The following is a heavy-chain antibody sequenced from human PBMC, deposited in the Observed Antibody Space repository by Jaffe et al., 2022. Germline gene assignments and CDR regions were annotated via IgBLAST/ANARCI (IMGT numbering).Heavy chain of an antibody. Sequence: QVQLVQSGAEVKKPGASVKVSCKASGYTFTSYAMHWVRQAPGQRLEWMGWINAGNGNTKYSQKFQGRVTITRDTSASTAYMELSSLRSEDTAVYYCARGDYDFWSGRLYYFDYWGQGTLVT. CDR1: GYTFTSYA. V-gene: IGHV1-3*01. CDR2: INAGNGNT. J-gene: IGHJ4*02. D-gene: IGHD3-3*01. CDR3: ARGDYDFWSGRLYYFDY.